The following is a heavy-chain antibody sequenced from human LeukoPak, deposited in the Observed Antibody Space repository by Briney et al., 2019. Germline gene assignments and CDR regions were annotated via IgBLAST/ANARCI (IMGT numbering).Heavy chain of an antibody. D-gene: IGHD2-21*01. V-gene: IGHV3-15*01. J-gene: IGHJ4*02. CDR2: IKSKADGGTT. CDR3: ARYYGDSGSQYYFDY. Sequence: GGSLRLSCAASGFTFSDAWMRWVRQAPGKGLEWVGRIKSKADGGTTDYAAPVKGRFTISRDNSENTLYLQMNSLKTEETAVYYCARYYGDSGSQYYFDYWGQGTLVTVSS. CDR1: GFTFSDAW.